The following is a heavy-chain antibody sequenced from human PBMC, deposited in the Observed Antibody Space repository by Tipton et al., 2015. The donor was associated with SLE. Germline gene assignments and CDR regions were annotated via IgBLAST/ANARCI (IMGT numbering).Heavy chain of an antibody. CDR1: GFTLRSYD. V-gene: IGHV3-33*01. Sequence: SLRLSCATSGFTLRSYDMHWVRQAPGKGLEWVALIWFDGSKKYLADSVKGRFTISRDTSTNTLYLQMNSLRAEDTAVYYCARSVWWSSPGAFVVWGQGTMVTVSS. J-gene: IGHJ3*01. CDR2: IWFDGSKK. D-gene: IGHD3-16*01. CDR3: ARSVWWSSPGAFVV.